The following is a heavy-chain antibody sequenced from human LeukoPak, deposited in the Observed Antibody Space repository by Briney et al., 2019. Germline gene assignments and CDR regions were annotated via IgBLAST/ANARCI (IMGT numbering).Heavy chain of an antibody. CDR3: ARRYYDSSGYAFDY. Sequence: SETLSLTCTVSGGSISSSGYYWGWIRQPPGKGLEWIGSIYYSGSTYYNPSLKSRVTISVDTSKNQFSLKLSSVTAADTAVYYCARRYYDSSGYAFDYWGQGTLVTVSS. J-gene: IGHJ4*02. CDR1: GGSISSSGYY. CDR2: IYYSGST. D-gene: IGHD3-22*01. V-gene: IGHV4-39*01.